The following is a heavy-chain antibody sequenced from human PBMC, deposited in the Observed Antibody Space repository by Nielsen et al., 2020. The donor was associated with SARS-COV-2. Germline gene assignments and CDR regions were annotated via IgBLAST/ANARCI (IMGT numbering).Heavy chain of an antibody. J-gene: IGHJ6*02. Sequence: GSLRLSCAASGFTFSSYSMNWVRQAPGKGLEWVSSISISSSSFYYTDSVRGRFTISRDNAKSSLYLQLTSLRAEDTAVYYCARAYHNYYYAMDVWGQGTTVTASS. CDR2: ISISSSSF. D-gene: IGHD3-16*01. CDR1: GFTFSSYS. V-gene: IGHV3-21*01. CDR3: ARAYHNYYYAMDV.